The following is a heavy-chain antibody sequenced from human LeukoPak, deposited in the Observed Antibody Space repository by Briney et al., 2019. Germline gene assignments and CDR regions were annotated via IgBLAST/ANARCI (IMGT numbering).Heavy chain of an antibody. V-gene: IGHV4-59*01. D-gene: IGHD4-17*01. CDR1: GGSISSYY. CDR3: ARGVYGAYFDF. CDR2: IYYSGST. Sequence: SETLSLTCTVSGGSISSYYWSWIRQPPGKGLEWIGHIYYSGSTNYNPSLKSRVTISVDTSKNQFSLKLSSVTAADTAVYYCARGVYGAYFDFWGQGTLVTVSS. J-gene: IGHJ4*02.